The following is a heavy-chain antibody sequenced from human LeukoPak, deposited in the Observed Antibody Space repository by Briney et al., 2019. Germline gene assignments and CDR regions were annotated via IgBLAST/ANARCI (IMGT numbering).Heavy chain of an antibody. CDR2: ISSSSSYI. J-gene: IGHJ4*02. CDR3: AREPRSTTVRPRGYFDY. CDR1: GFTFSSYA. D-gene: IGHD4-11*01. Sequence: PGGSLRLSCAASGFTFSSYAMSWVRQAPGKGLEWVSSISSSSSYIYYADSVKGRFTISRDNAKNSLYLQMNSLRAEDTAVYYCAREPRSTTVRPRGYFDYWGQGTLVTVSS. V-gene: IGHV3-21*01.